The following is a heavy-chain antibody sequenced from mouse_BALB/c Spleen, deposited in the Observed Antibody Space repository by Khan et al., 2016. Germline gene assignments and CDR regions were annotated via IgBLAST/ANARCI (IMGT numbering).Heavy chain of an antibody. V-gene: IGHV3-2*02. CDR2: ISYSGST. J-gene: IGHJ3*01. CDR3: ARNGNRYDRTWFAY. Sequence: EVQLQESGPGLVKPSQSLSLTCTVTGYSITSDYAWNWIRQFPGNKLEWMGYISYSGSTSYNPSLKSRISITRDTSKNQFFLQLNSVTTEDTATYDVARNGNRYDRTWFAYWGQGTLVTVSA. CDR1: GYSITSDYA. D-gene: IGHD2-14*01.